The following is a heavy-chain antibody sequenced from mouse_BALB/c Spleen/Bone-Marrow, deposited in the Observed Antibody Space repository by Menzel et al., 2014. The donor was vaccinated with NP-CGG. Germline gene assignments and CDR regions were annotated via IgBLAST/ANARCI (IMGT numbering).Heavy chain of an antibody. CDR3: APHYYGYAWFVY. CDR1: GYSISSYW. D-gene: IGHD1-2*01. Sequence: VQLQQSGPQLVRPGASVKISCKASGYSISSYWMHWVKQRPGQGLEWIGMIDPSDSETRLNQKFKDKATLTVDKSSSTAYMQLNSPTSEDSAVYYCAPHYYGYAWFVYWGQGTLVTVSA. V-gene: IGHV1S126*01. J-gene: IGHJ3*01. CDR2: IDPSDSET.